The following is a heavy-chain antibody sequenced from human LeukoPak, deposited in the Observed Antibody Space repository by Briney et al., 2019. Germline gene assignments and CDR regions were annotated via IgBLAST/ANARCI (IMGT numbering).Heavy chain of an antibody. CDR1: GFTFSSYA. D-gene: IGHD3-22*01. J-gene: IGHJ5*02. V-gene: IGHV3-23*01. Sequence: GGSLRLSCAASGFTFSSYAMTWVRQAPGKGLEWVSTISDSGDIKHYADSVKGRFTISRDNSKNTPYLQLNSLRAEDTAVYYCAKDRPRDYSSRQGFSDNWFDPWGQGTLVTVSS. CDR2: ISDSGDIK. CDR3: AKDRPRDYSSRQGFSDNWFDP.